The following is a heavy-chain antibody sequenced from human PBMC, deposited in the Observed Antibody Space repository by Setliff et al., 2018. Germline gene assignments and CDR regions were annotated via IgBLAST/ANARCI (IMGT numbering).Heavy chain of an antibody. V-gene: IGHV1-18*01. CDR3: ARDKPDFVVVEAAARLDY. CDR2: IGTYDANT. Sequence: ASVKVSCKASGFTFKNYGVSWVRQAPGQGLEWMGWIGTYDANTIYSQKFQGRVIMTTDTSTSTVYMDLRNLRSDDTAVYYCARDKPDFVVVEAAARLDYWGQGSLVTVSS. J-gene: IGHJ4*02. D-gene: IGHD2-15*01. CDR1: GFTFKNYG.